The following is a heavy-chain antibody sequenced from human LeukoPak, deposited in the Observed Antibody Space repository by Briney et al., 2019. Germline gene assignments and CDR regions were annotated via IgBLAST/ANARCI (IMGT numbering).Heavy chain of an antibody. V-gene: IGHV3-23*01. Sequence: PGGSLRLSCAASGFTFSSYAMSWVRQAPGKGLEWVSAISGSGGSTYYADSVKGRFTISRDNSKNTLYLQMNSLRAEDTAVYYCAKAHYDFWSGYYSGDYWGQGTLVTVSS. J-gene: IGHJ4*02. CDR3: AKAHYDFWSGYYSGDY. CDR1: GFTFSSYA. D-gene: IGHD3-3*01. CDR2: ISGSGGST.